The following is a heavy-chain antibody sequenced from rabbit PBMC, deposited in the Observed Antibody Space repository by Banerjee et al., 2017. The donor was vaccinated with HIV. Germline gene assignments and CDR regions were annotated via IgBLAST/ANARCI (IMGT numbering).Heavy chain of an antibody. CDR1: GFSFSNSYW. CDR2: IYTGSSGST. J-gene: IGHJ4*01. D-gene: IGHD6-1*01. CDR3: ARTDYADYGYGL. Sequence: QSLEESGGDLVKPGASLTLTCTASGFSFSNSYWIYRVRQAPGKGLEWIGYIYTGSSGSTDYASWAKGRFTISKTSSTTVTLQMTSLTAADTATYFCARTDYADYGYGLWGQGTLVTVS. V-gene: IGHV1S40*01.